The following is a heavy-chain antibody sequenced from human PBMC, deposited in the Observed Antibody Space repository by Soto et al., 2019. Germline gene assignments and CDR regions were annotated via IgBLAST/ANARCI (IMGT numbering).Heavy chain of an antibody. V-gene: IGHV1-69*13. CDR2: IIPIFGTA. CDR3: ARDHLSEDIVVVPAAIRGGYYYGMDV. D-gene: IGHD2-2*02. Sequence: SVKVSCKASGGTFSSYAISWVRQAPGQGLEWMGGIIPIFGTANYAQKFQGRVMITADESTSTAYMELSSLRSEDTAVYYCARDHLSEDIVVVPAAIRGGYYYGMDVWGQGTTVTVSS. CDR1: GGTFSSYA. J-gene: IGHJ6*02.